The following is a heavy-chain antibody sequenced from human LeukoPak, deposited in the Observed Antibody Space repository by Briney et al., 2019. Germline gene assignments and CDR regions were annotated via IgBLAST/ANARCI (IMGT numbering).Heavy chain of an antibody. D-gene: IGHD3-10*01. V-gene: IGHV1-24*01. CDR1: GYTLTDLS. J-gene: IGHJ4*02. CDR2: FDPDNGET. Sequence: ASVKVSCKVSGYTLTDLSMHWVRQAPGKGLEWMGGFDPDNGETTYAQKLQGRVTMTGDTSTNTAYMELSSLRSEDTAVYYCAKGNYYYGSGSYYTFDYWGQGTLVTVSS. CDR3: AKGNYYYGSGSYYTFDY.